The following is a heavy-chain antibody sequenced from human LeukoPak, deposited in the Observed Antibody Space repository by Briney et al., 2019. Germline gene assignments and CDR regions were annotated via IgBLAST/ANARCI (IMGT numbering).Heavy chain of an antibody. V-gene: IGHV5-51*01. J-gene: IGHJ4*02. Sequence: EESLKISCKGSGYSFTTYWIGWVRQMPGKDLEWMGVIYPADYTTVYSPSFQGQVAISADKSVSTAYLQWTSLKASDTAMYYCARRPSGTRTFDYWGQGSLVTVSS. CDR2: IYPADYTT. CDR3: ARRPSGTRTFDY. D-gene: IGHD1-1*01. CDR1: GYSFTTYW.